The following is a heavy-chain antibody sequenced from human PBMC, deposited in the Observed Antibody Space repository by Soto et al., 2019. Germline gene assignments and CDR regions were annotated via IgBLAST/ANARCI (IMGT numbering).Heavy chain of an antibody. CDR1: GFTFSSYA. V-gene: IGHV3-23*01. J-gene: IGHJ6*02. CDR2: ISGSGGST. D-gene: IGHD6-19*01. Sequence: SLRLSCAASGFTFSSYAMSWVRQAPGKGLEWVSAISGSGGSTYYADSVKGRFTISRDNSKNTLYLQMNSLRAEDTAVYYCAKAGAVTGNYYYYYGMDVWGQGTTVTVSS. CDR3: AKAGAVTGNYYYYYGMDV.